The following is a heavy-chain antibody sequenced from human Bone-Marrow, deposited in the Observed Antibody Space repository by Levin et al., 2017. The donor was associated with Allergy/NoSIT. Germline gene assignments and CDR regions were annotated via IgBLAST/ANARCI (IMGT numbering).Heavy chain of an antibody. J-gene: IGHJ4*02. V-gene: IGHV3-23*01. Sequence: LSLTCAASGVTFKNYVMTWVRQAPGKGLEWVSTITANGDTTYYADSVKGRFSISRDNSKNTVYLQMNSLRAEDTALYYCAKARGGSGWYGGDDWGQGTLVTVSS. CDR2: ITANGDTT. D-gene: IGHD6-19*01. CDR1: GVTFKNYV. CDR3: AKARGGSGWYGGDD.